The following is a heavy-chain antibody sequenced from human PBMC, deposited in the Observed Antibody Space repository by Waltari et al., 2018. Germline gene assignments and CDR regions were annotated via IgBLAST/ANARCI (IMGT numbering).Heavy chain of an antibody. D-gene: IGHD5-18*01. J-gene: IGHJ4*02. Sequence: EVQLLESGGGLVQPGGSLRLSCAASGFTFSSYAMSWVRQAPGKGLEWVSAIRGSGGSTYYADSVKGRFTISRDNSKNTLYLQMNSLRAEDTAVYYCAKSRGYSYGYFDYWGQGTLVTVSS. CDR3: AKSRGYSYGYFDY. CDR1: GFTFSSYA. V-gene: IGHV3-23*01. CDR2: IRGSGGST.